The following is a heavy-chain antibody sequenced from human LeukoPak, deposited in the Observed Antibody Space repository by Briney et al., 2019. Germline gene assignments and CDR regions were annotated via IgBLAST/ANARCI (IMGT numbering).Heavy chain of an antibody. V-gene: IGHV4-34*01. CDR1: GGSFSGYY. D-gene: IGHD2-15*01. CDR2: INHSGST. Sequence: PSETLSLTCAVYGGSFSGYYWSWIRQPPGKGLEWIGEINHSGSTNYNPSLKSRVTISLDTSKNQFSLKLSSVTAADTAVYYCARDRWAQGYCSGGSCHYYGMDVWGQGTTVIVSS. CDR3: ARDRWAQGYCSGGSCHYYGMDV. J-gene: IGHJ6*02.